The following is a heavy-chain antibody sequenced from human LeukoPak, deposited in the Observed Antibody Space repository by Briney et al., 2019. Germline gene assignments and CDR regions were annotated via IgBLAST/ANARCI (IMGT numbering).Heavy chain of an antibody. Sequence: SETLSLTCTVSGGSISSYYWSWIRQPPGKGLEWIGYIYYSGSTNYNPSLESRVTMSVDTSKNQLTLKLSSVTAADTAVYYCARDVVAAAGTWDYWGQGTLVTVSS. CDR1: GGSISSYY. J-gene: IGHJ4*02. D-gene: IGHD6-13*01. V-gene: IGHV4-59*12. CDR2: IYYSGST. CDR3: ARDVVAAAGTWDY.